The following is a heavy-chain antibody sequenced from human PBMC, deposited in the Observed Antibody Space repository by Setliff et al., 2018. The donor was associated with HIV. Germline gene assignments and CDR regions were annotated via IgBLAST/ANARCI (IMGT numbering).Heavy chain of an antibody. CDR3: ARDHYDSSGYFSPSWFDP. J-gene: IGHJ5*02. CDR1: GGSVSSGSYH. CDR2: IYYSGTT. D-gene: IGHD3-22*01. V-gene: IGHV4-61*01. Sequence: ASETLSLTCTVSGGSVSSGSYHWGWIRQPPGKGLEWIGCIYYSGTTNYNPSLKSRVTISVDTSKNQFSLKLSSLTAADTAVYYCARDHYDSSGYFSPSWFDPWGQGTLVTVSS.